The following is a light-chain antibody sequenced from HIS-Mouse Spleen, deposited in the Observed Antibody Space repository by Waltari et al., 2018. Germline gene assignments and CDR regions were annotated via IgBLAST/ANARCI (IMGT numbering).Light chain of an antibody. V-gene: IGLV3-10*01. CDR3: YSTDSSGNHRV. J-gene: IGLJ2*01. CDR2: EDS. CDR1: ALPKKY. Sequence: SYELTQPPSVSVSPGQTARITCSGDALPKKYAYWYQQKSGQAPVLVIYEDSKRPPGIPEGFSGTSSGTMANLTISGAQVEDDSDYYCYSTDSSGNHRVFGGGTKLTGL.